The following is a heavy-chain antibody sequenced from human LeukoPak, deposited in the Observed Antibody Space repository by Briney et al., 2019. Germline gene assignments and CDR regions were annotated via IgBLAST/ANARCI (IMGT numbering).Heavy chain of an antibody. Sequence: GGSLRLSCAASEFTFSSYAMSWVRQGPGKGLEWVSAISGSGSSTYYADSVKGRFTISRDNSKNTLYLQMNSLRAEDTALYYCAKRDGYNSNPLKDWGQGTLVTVSS. CDR3: AKRDGYNSNPLKD. CDR1: EFTFSSYA. V-gene: IGHV3-23*01. D-gene: IGHD5-24*01. CDR2: ISGSGSST. J-gene: IGHJ4*02.